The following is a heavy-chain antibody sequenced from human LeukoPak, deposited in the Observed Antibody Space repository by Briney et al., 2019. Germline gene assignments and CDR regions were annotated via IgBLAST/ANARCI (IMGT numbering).Heavy chain of an antibody. V-gene: IGHV1-2*06. CDR1: GYTFTGYY. CDR3: AREGSGSYSGDY. CDR2: INPNSGGT. D-gene: IGHD1-26*01. J-gene: IGHJ4*02. Sequence: WASVRVSCKASGYTFTGYYMHWVRQAPGQGLEWMGRINPNSGGTNYAQKFQGRVTMTRDTSISTAYMELSRLRSDDTAVYYCAREGSGSYSGDYWGQGTLVTVSS.